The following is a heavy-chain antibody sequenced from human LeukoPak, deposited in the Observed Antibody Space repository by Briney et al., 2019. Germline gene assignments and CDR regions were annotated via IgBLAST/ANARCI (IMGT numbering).Heavy chain of an antibody. J-gene: IGHJ4*02. CDR2: IRSKANSYAT. CDR1: GFTFSGSA. V-gene: IGHV3-73*01. D-gene: IGHD6-13*01. Sequence: GGSLRLSCAASGFTFSGSAMHWVRQASGKGLEWVGRIRSKANSYATAYAASVKGRFTISRDDSKNTAYLQMNSLKTEDTAVYYCTSHRWFESRYSSSWYGVFDYWGQGTLVTVSS. CDR3: TSHRWFESRYSSSWYGVFDY.